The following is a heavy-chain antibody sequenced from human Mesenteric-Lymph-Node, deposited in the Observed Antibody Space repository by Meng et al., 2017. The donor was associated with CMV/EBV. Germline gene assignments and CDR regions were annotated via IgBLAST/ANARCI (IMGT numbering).Heavy chain of an antibody. CDR1: GYTFTGYA. J-gene: IGHJ4*02. Sequence: CKASGYTFTGYAMHWVRQAPGQRLEWMGWINASNGNTRYSQKFQGRVTITRDTSASTAYMELSSLRSEDTAVYYCARVGYYDSDTLFDYWGQGTLVTVSS. CDR2: INASNGNT. D-gene: IGHD3-9*01. CDR3: ARVGYYDSDTLFDY. V-gene: IGHV1-3*01.